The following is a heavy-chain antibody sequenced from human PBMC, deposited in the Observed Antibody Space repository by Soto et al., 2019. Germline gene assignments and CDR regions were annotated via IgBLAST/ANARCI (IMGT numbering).Heavy chain of an antibody. D-gene: IGHD5-12*01. J-gene: IGHJ3*02. CDR3: ARAATPDAFDI. V-gene: IGHV1-46*01. CDR2: INPSGGST. Sequence: ASVKVSCKASGYTFTSYYMHWVRQAPGQGLEWMGIINPSGGSTIYAQKFQGRVTMTRDTTTSTVYMELSSLRSEDTAVYYCARAATPDAFDIWGQGTMVTVSS. CDR1: GYTFTSYY.